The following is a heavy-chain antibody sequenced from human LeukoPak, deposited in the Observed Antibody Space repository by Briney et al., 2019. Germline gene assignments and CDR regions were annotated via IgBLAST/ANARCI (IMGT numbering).Heavy chain of an antibody. J-gene: IGHJ4*02. D-gene: IGHD2-15*01. CDR1: GGSLSTYY. Sequence: SETLSLTCTVSGGSLSTYYWSWIRQPPGKGLEWVGYMYDVGTTNYNPSLKRRVTISADRSKNQFSLRLSSVPAADTAVYYCARHGGSLGFFDYWGQGTLVSVSA. CDR2: MYDVGTT. V-gene: IGHV4-59*08. CDR3: ARHGGSLGFFDY.